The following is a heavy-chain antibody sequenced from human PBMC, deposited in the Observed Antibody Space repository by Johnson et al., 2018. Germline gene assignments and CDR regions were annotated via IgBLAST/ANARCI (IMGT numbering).Heavy chain of an antibody. Sequence: VQLVESGGGLVQPGGSLRLSCAASGFTFSDYSMNWVRQAPGRGLEWVSLISGSSRTIYYADSGKGRFTISRDNSKNRLYLQMDSLSAEDRAVYYCAKGGGDIVVVVADFGYYYGMDVWGQGTTVTVSS. V-gene: IGHV3-23*04. CDR3: AKGGGDIVVVVADFGYYYGMDV. CDR1: GFTFSDYS. J-gene: IGHJ6*02. D-gene: IGHD2-15*01. CDR2: ISGSSRTI.